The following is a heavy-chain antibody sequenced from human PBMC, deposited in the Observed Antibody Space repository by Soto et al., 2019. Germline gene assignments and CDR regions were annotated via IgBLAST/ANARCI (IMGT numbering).Heavy chain of an antibody. V-gene: IGHV1-18*01. J-gene: IGHJ1*01. D-gene: IGHD6-13*01. CDR1: GYTFTSYG. CDR2: ISAYNGNT. Sequence: QVQLVQSGAAVKKPGASVKVSCKASGYTFTSYGISWVRQAPGQGLEWMGWISAYNGNTNYAQKRQGRVTMTTDTSTSTAYMELRSLRSDDTAVYYCARNKQQLTLSPSFQHWGQGTLVTVSS. CDR3: ARNKQQLTLSPSFQH.